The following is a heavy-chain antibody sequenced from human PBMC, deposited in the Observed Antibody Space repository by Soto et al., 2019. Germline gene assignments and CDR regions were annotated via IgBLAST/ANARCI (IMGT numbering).Heavy chain of an antibody. D-gene: IGHD3-3*01. CDR3: AKDSSPSIFGPVPIHY. J-gene: IGHJ4*02. CDR2: ISYDGSNK. Sequence: VGSLRLSCAASGFTFSSYGMHWVRQAPGKGLEWVAVISYDGSNKYYADSVKGRFTISRDNSKNTLYLQMNSLRAEDTAVYYCAKDSSPSIFGPVPIHYRGQGTLVTVS. CDR1: GFTFSSYG. V-gene: IGHV3-30*18.